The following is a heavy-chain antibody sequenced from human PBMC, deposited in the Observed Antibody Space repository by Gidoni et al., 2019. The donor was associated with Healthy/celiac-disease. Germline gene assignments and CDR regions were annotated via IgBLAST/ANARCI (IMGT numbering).Heavy chain of an antibody. V-gene: IGHV3-9*01. CDR1: CFTFASFS. D-gene: IGHD5-12*01. CDR3: AALEMATPGADYYYYMDV. J-gene: IGHJ6*03. Sequence: VQLVASVGCLVQPGGSLILSCAASCFTFASFSMHWVRQAPGKGLEWVSGSSWNSGSIGDADSVKGRFTIARDNAKNSLYLQMNSLRAEDTALYYCAALEMATPGADYYYYMDVWGKGTTVTVSS. CDR2: SSWNSGSI.